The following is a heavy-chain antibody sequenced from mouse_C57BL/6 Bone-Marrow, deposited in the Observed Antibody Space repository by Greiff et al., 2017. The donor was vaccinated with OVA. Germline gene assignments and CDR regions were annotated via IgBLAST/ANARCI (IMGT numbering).Heavy chain of an antibody. CDR3: AITGTDAMDY. V-gene: IGHV1-50*01. D-gene: IGHD4-1*01. J-gene: IGHJ4*01. Sequence: VQLQQPGAELVKPGASVKLSCKASGYTFTSYWMQWVKQRPGQGLEWIGEIDPSDSYTNYNQKFKGKATLTVDTSSSTAYMQLSSLTSEDSAVYYCAITGTDAMDYWGQGTSVTVSS. CDR1: GYTFTSYW. CDR2: IDPSDSYT.